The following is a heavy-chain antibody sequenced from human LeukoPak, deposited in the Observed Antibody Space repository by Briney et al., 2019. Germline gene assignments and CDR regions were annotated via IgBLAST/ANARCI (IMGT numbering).Heavy chain of an antibody. V-gene: IGHV1-69*04. Sequence: SVKVSCKASGGTFSSYAISWVRQAPGQGLEWMGRIIPILGIANYAQKFQGRVTITADKSTSTAYMELRSLRSDDTAVYYCARISDSSSWYYFDYWGQGTLVTVSS. J-gene: IGHJ4*02. D-gene: IGHD6-13*01. CDR1: GGTFSSYA. CDR2: IIPILGIA. CDR3: ARISDSSSWYYFDY.